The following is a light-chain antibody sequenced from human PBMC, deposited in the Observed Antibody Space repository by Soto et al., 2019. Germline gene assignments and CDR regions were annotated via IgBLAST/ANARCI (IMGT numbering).Light chain of an antibody. CDR2: DGS. V-gene: IGKV3-20*01. J-gene: IGKJ2*01. Sequence: ETALSQSPVTLSLPPGERATLSCRASQRISNSYLAWYQQKPGQAPRLLIFDGSSRATGIAHRFSGSGSGTDFTLTSIRLVPEEYVVYYCQQYGNSYPYTFGQGTKVDIK. CDR3: QQYGNSYPYT. CDR1: QRISNSY.